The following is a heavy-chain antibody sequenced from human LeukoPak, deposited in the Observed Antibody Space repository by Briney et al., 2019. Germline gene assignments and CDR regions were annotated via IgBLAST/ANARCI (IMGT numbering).Heavy chain of an antibody. CDR2: IYPGDSDT. V-gene: IGHV5-51*01. CDR1: GYSFTSYW. Sequence: GESLKISCKGSGYSFTSYWIGWVRQMPGKGLEWMGIIYPGDSDTRYSPSFQGQVTISADKSINTAYLQWSSLKASDTAMYYCARSTELTYYYDSSPPGYFDCWGQGTLVTVSS. CDR3: ARSTELTYYYDSSPPGYFDC. D-gene: IGHD3-22*01. J-gene: IGHJ4*02.